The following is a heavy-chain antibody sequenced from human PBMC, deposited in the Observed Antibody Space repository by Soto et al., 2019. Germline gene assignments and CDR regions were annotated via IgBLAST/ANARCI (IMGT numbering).Heavy chain of an antibody. CDR1: GFSFNTYA. Sequence: QVQLVESGGGVVQPGRSLRLSCTASGFSFNTYAMHWVRKAPGKGPEWVAVIWHDGSDTYHADSVRGRFTISRDNSKNTLYLQMNSLRAEDTALYYCAREPTGPDYGMDVWGQGTTVTVSS. D-gene: IGHD3-10*01. J-gene: IGHJ6*02. CDR3: AREPTGPDYGMDV. CDR2: IWHDGSDT. V-gene: IGHV3-33*01.